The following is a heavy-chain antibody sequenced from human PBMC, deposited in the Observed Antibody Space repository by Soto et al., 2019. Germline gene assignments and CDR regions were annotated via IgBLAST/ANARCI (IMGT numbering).Heavy chain of an antibody. CDR3: ALRRVAYADF. CDR1: EFTVTNNE. J-gene: IGHJ4*02. Sequence: GSLRLSCAASEFTVTNNEMSWVRQAPGKGLEWVAILYSGGKTYYADSVEGRFTISRDGSKNTLYLHMHSLRAEDTAVYYCALRRVAYADFWGQGTRVTVSS. V-gene: IGHV3-53*01. CDR2: LYSGGKT. D-gene: IGHD2-2*01.